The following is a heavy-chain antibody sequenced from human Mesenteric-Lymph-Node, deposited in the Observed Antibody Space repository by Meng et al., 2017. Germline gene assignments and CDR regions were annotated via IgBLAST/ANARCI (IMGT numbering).Heavy chain of an antibody. CDR3: ARDPGISVVIASDF. V-gene: IGHV6-1*01. CDR1: GHSVSSNSAA. J-gene: IGHJ4*02. Sequence: LERSGHGLLKPPKTLSLPCAISGHSVSSNSAARNWIRQSPSRGLEWLGRTYFRSKWYNDYAVSVTGRITINPDTSKNQFSLHLNSMTPEDTAVYYCARDPGISVVIASDFWGQGTLVTVSS. D-gene: IGHD3-22*01. CDR2: TYFRSKWYN.